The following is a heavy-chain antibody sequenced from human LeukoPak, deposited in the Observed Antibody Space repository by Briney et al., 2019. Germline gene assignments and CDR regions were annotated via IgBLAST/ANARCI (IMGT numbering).Heavy chain of an antibody. CDR2: IIPIFGTA. D-gene: IGHD6-19*01. CDR1: GGTFSSYA. V-gene: IGHV1-69*05. J-gene: IGHJ5*02. CDR3: VRDRTPYSSGWYGHWFDP. Sequence: GASVKVSCKASGGTFSSYAISWVRQAPGQGLEWMGGIIPIFGTANYAQKFQGRVTITTDESTSTAYMELSSLRSEDTAVYYRVRDRTPYSSGWYGHWFDPWGQGTLVTVSS.